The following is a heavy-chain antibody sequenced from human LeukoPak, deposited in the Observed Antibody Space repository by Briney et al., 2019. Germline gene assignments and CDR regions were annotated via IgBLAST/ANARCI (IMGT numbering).Heavy chain of an antibody. CDR1: GFTFDDYA. J-gene: IGHJ4*02. CDR2: ISWNSGSI. CDR3: AKDIGGYDSLFDY. V-gene: IGHV3-9*01. Sequence: GGSLRLSCAASGFTFDDYAMHWVQQAPGKGLEWVSGISWNSGSIGYADSVKGRFTISRDNAKNSLYLQMNSLRAEDTALYYCAKDIGGYDSLFDYWGQGTLVTVSS. D-gene: IGHD5-12*01.